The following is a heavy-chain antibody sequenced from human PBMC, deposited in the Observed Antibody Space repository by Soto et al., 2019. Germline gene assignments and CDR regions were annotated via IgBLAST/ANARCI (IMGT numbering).Heavy chain of an antibody. Sequence: ASVKVSCKVSGYTLTELSMHWVRQAPGKGLEWMGGFDPEDGETIYAQKFQGRVTMTEDTSTDTAYMELSSLRSEDTAVYYCATWGVTMVRGGSSFDYWGQGTLVTVSS. V-gene: IGHV1-24*01. J-gene: IGHJ4*02. CDR3: ATWGVTMVRGGSSFDY. CDR2: FDPEDGET. CDR1: GYTLTELS. D-gene: IGHD3-10*01.